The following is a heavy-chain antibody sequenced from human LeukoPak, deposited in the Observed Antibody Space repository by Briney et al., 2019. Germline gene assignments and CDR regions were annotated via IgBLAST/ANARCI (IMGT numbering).Heavy chain of an antibody. CDR2: IYYSGST. D-gene: IGHD6-13*01. CDR3: ARAAGGTRADFDY. V-gene: IGHV4-59*01. J-gene: IGHJ4*02. CDR1: GGSIRSYY. Sequence: KTSETLSLTCTVSGGSIRSYYWSWIRQPPGKGLEWIGYIYYSGSTNYNPSLKSRVSISVDTSKNQFSLKLSSVTAADTAVYYCARAAGGTRADFDYWGQGTLVIVSS.